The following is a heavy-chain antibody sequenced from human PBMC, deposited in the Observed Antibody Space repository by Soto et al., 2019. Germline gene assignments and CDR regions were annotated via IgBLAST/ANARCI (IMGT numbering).Heavy chain of an antibody. V-gene: IGHV4-59*01. D-gene: IGHD1-1*01. J-gene: IGHJ4*02. CDR3: ATGDYNNSWNDGHYDY. CDR2: ICYSGIT. Sequence: QVQLQESGPGLVKPSETLSLTCIVSVGSFSSFCWSWIRQPPGKGLEWIGYICYSGITNYNPSLKSRVTISVDTTKNQFSLKLSSVTAADTAVYYCATGDYNNSWNDGHYDYWGQGTLVTVSS. CDR1: VGSFSSFC.